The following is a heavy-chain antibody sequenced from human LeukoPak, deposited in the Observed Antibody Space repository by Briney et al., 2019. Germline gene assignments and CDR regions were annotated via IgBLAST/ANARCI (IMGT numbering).Heavy chain of an antibody. J-gene: IGHJ1*01. CDR1: GFTFSSYW. V-gene: IGHV3-7*01. Sequence: GGSLRLSCAASGFTFSSYWMSRVRQAPGKGLEWVANIKQDGSEKYYVDSVKGRFTISRDNAKNSLYLQMNSLRAEDTAVYYCARGWLSGYENFQHWGQGTLVTVSS. D-gene: IGHD5-12*01. CDR3: ARGWLSGYENFQH. CDR2: IKQDGSEK.